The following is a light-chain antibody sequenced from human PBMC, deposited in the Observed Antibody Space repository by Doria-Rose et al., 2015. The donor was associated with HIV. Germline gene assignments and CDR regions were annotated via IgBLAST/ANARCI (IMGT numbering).Light chain of an antibody. Sequence: VPTQSPESLGMSLGERATLNCKSNQSLLYTSKNYLAWYQQKPGQPPNLLIYWASTRQSGVTARFSGSGSGTDFTLTISSLEAEDVAVYYCQQYYDTPSFGPGTTVDIK. CDR3: QQYYDTPS. J-gene: IGKJ3*01. V-gene: IGKV4-1*01. CDR2: WAS. CDR1: QSLLYTSKNY.